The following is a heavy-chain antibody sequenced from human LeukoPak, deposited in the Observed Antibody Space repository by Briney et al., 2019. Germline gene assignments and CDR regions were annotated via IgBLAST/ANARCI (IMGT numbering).Heavy chain of an antibody. CDR2: IYYSGTT. Sequence: SETLSLTCTVTGGSISSRSYFWGWIRQPPGKGLEWIGSIYYSGTTYYNASLKSRLTISVDTSKKQFSLKLSSVTAADTAVYFCARSSYGAGSKPYWVDYWGQGTLVTISS. CDR3: ARSSYGAGSKPYWVDY. J-gene: IGHJ4*02. V-gene: IGHV4-39*01. CDR1: GGSISSRSYF. D-gene: IGHD3-10*01.